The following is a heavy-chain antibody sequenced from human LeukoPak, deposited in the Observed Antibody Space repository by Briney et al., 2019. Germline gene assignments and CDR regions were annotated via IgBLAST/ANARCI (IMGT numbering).Heavy chain of an antibody. CDR2: IKSKTDGGTT. D-gene: IGHD5-12*01. J-gene: IGHJ4*02. V-gene: IGHV3-15*01. CDR3: ARGPYSGYTLRPLDY. Sequence: GGSLRLSCAASGFTFSNAWMSWVRQAPGKGLEWVGRIKSKTDGGTTDYAAPVKGRFTISRDDSKNTLYLQMNSLKTEDTAVYYCARGPYSGYTLRPLDYWGQGTLVTVSS. CDR1: GFTFSNAW.